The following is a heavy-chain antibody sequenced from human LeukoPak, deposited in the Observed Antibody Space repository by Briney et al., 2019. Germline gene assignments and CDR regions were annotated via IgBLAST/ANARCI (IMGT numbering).Heavy chain of an antibody. V-gene: IGHV3-9*01. CDR2: ISWNSGSI. Sequence: GRSLRLSCAASGFTFDDYAMHWVRQAPGKGLEWVSGISWNSGSIGYADSVKGRFTISRDNAKNSLYLQMKSLRAEDTALYYCAKAGSPSKWLVPAHYFDYWGQGTLVTVSS. CDR1: GFTFDDYA. D-gene: IGHD6-19*01. J-gene: IGHJ4*02. CDR3: AKAGSPSKWLVPAHYFDY.